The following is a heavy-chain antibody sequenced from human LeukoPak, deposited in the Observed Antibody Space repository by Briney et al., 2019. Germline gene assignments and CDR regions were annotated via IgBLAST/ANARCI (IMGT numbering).Heavy chain of an antibody. Sequence: GGSLRLSFAASGFSFGSYWMTWVRQAPGKGLEWVANIKQAGTERYYVDSVKGRFTISRDNAKNSLYLQMNSLRAEDTAVYYCARSTTVAADFHFDYWGQGTLVTVSS. CDR2: IKQAGTER. V-gene: IGHV3-7*01. CDR3: ARSTTVAADFHFDY. D-gene: IGHD6-19*01. J-gene: IGHJ4*02. CDR1: GFSFGSYW.